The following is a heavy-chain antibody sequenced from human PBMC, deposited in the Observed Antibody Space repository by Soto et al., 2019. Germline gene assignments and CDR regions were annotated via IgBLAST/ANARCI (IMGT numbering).Heavy chain of an antibody. CDR1: GGTFSSYA. D-gene: IGHD3-10*01. V-gene: IGHV1-69*06. J-gene: IGHJ4*02. CDR3: AGVRGNSGRKYYVDY. Sequence: QVQLVQSGAEVKKPGSSVKVSCKASGGTFSSYAISWVRQAPGQGLEWKGGINPIFGTANYAQNFQGRVTITADKSTGTGYVELGSLRSEDTAGYYRAGVRGNSGRKYYVDYWGQGTLLTVSS. CDR2: INPIFGTA.